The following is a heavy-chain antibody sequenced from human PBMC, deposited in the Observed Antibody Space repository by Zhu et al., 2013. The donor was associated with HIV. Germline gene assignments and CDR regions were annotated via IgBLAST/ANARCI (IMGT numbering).Heavy chain of an antibody. D-gene: IGHD5-12*01. CDR2: INHSGST. CDR1: GGSFSGYY. CDR3: ARGQRWWLPYDY. Sequence: QVQLQQWGAGLLKPSETLSLTCAVYGGSFSGYYWSWIRQPPGKGLEWIGEINHSGSTNYNPSLKSRVTISVDTSKNQFSLKLSSVTAADTAVYYCARGQRWWLPYDYWGQGTLVTVSS. V-gene: IGHV4-34*01. J-gene: IGHJ4*02.